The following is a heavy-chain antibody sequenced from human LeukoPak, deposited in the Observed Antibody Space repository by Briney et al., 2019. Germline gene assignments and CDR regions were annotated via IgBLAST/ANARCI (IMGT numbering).Heavy chain of an antibody. V-gene: IGHV3-53*01. D-gene: IGHD4-11*01. CDR2: IYSGGST. Sequence: GGSLRLSCAASGFTVSSSFMSWVRQAPGKWLEWVSVIYSGGSTYYADSVKGRFTISRDNSKNTLYLQMNSLRAEDTAVYYCARDGVDYSFEHWGQGTLVTVSS. CDR1: GFTVSSSF. CDR3: ARDGVDYSFEH. J-gene: IGHJ4*02.